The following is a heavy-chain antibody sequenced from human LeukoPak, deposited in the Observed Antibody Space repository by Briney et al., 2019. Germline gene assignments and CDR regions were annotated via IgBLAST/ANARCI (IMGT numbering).Heavy chain of an antibody. Sequence: GGSLRLSCAASGFTFNNYAMNWVRQAPGKGLEWVSVISGSGGTTYYADSVKGRFTISRDSSKNTLYLQMNSLRAEDTAVYYCARGIAVAGIPYYYGMDVWGQGTTVTVSS. J-gene: IGHJ6*02. CDR1: GFTFNNYA. V-gene: IGHV3-23*01. CDR3: ARGIAVAGIPYYYGMDV. D-gene: IGHD6-19*01. CDR2: ISGSGGTT.